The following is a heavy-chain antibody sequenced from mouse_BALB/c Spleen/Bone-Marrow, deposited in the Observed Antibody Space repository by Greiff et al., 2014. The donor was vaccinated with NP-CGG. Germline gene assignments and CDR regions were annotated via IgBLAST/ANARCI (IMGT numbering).Heavy chain of an antibody. CDR2: IYPGDGDT. Sequence: QVQLQQSGAELARPGAPVKLSCKASGYTFTSYWMQWVEQRPGQGLEWIGAIYPGDGDTRYTQKFKGKATLTADKSSSTAYMQLSSLASEDSAVYYCARGTGPDYWGQGTTLTVSS. CDR1: GYTFTSYW. D-gene: IGHD4-1*01. J-gene: IGHJ2*01. V-gene: IGHV1-87*01. CDR3: ARGTGPDY.